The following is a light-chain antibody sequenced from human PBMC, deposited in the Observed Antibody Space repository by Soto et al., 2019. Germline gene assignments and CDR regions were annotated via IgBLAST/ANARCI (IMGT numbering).Light chain of an antibody. CDR2: GAS. Sequence: IPMTQSPSSLFASVGDRSPITCRASLSITSHLNWYQQKLGKAPRLLIYGASSLQSGVPSRFSGSGSGTDFTLTISSLQPEDSATYYCQQSYSMPPITFGQGTRLEIK. V-gene: IGKV1-39*01. J-gene: IGKJ5*01. CDR1: LSITSH. CDR3: QQSYSMPPIT.